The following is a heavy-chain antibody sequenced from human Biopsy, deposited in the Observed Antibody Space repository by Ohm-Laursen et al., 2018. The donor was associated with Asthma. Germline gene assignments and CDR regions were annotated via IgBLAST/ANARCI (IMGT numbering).Heavy chain of an antibody. CDR1: RFNFRSYG. V-gene: IGHV3-30*03. CDR2: ISYDGSNK. Sequence: SLRLSCAASRFNFRSYGMHWVRQAPGKGLEWPAIISYDGSNKVYADSVRGRFTIARDNSKNTLYLQMNSLRVDDTGVYYCARDSSGSHFYYWGQGTLVTVPS. D-gene: IGHD6-19*01. J-gene: IGHJ4*02. CDR3: ARDSSGSHFYY.